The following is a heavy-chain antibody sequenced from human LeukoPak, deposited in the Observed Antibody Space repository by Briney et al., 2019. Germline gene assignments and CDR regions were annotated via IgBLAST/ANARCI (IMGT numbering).Heavy chain of an antibody. CDR2: IYYSGST. CDR1: GGSISSYY. D-gene: IGHD2-21*02. CDR3: ARGYCGGDCYSSSHDAFDI. J-gene: IGHJ3*02. V-gene: IGHV4-59*08. Sequence: SETLSLTCTVSGGSISSYYWSWIRQPPGKGLEWIGYIYYSGSTNYNPSLKGRVTISVDTSKNQFSLKLSSVTAADTAVYYCARGYCGGDCYSSSHDAFDIWGQGTMVTVSS.